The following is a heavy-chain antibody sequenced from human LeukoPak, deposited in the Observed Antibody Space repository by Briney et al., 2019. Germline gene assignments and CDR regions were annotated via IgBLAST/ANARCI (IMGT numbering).Heavy chain of an antibody. D-gene: IGHD3-3*01. CDR2: ISGSGGST. CDR3: ARDTPTYYDFWSGYGYGMDV. Sequence: PGGSLRLSCAASGFTFSSYAMSWVRQAPGKGLEWVSAISGSGGSTYYADSVKGRFTISRDNSKNTLYLQMNSLRAEDTAVYYCARDTPTYYDFWSGYGYGMDVWGQGTTVTVSS. V-gene: IGHV3-23*01. J-gene: IGHJ6*02. CDR1: GFTFSSYA.